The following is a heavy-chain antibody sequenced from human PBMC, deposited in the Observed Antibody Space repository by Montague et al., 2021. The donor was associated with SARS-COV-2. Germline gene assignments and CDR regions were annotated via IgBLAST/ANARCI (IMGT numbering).Heavy chain of an antibody. CDR1: GFTFSSYA. Sequence: SLRLSCAASGFTFSSYAMYWVRQAPGKGLEWVAVISYDGSNKYYADSVKGRFTISRDNSKNTLYVQKDSLRAEDTAVYYCARGVETGTLFTYHYYGMDVWGQGTTVTVSS. J-gene: IGHJ6*02. V-gene: IGHV3-30-3*01. D-gene: IGHD1-7*01. CDR2: ISYDGSNK. CDR3: ARGVETGTLFTYHYYGMDV.